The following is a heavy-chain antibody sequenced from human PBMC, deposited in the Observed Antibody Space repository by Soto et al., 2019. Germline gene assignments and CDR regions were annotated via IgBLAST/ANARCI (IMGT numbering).Heavy chain of an antibody. Sequence: GGSLRLSCAASGFTFSSYAMSWVRQAPGKGLEWVSAISGSGGSTYYADSVKGRFTISRDNSKNTLYLQMNSLRAEDTAVYYCAKDRVYCGGDCYPDAFDIWGQGTMVTVSS. CDR2: ISGSGGST. CDR1: GFTFSSYA. D-gene: IGHD2-21*02. J-gene: IGHJ3*02. V-gene: IGHV3-23*01. CDR3: AKDRVYCGGDCYPDAFDI.